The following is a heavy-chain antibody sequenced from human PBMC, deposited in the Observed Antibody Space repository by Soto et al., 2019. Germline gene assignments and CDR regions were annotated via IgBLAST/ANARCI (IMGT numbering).Heavy chain of an antibody. CDR3: ARYPPGGDFWATYAFDI. CDR2: IIPILGIA. J-gene: IGHJ3*02. Sequence: QVQLVQSGAEVKKPGSSVKVSCKASGGTFSSYTISWVRQAPGQGLEWMGRIIPILGIANYAQKFQGRVTITADKSTSTAYMELSSLRSEATAVYYCARYPPGGDFWATYAFDIWGQGTMVTVSS. CDR1: GGTFSSYT. D-gene: IGHD3-3*01. V-gene: IGHV1-69*02.